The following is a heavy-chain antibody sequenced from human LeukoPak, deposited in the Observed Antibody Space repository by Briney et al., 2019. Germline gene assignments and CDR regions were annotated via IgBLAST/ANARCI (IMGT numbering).Heavy chain of an antibody. CDR3: AKDSGVGVAALLNH. V-gene: IGHV3-23*01. D-gene: IGHD3-3*01. J-gene: IGHJ5*02. CDR2: VSGSGRST. Sequence: PGGSLRLSCAASGFSFNSYGMNWVRQAPGKGLEWVSGVSGSGRSTYYVDSVKGRFTVSRDNSKNTLFLQMNNLRAEDTALYYCAKDSGVGVAALLNHWGQGTLVTVSS. CDR1: GFSFNSYG.